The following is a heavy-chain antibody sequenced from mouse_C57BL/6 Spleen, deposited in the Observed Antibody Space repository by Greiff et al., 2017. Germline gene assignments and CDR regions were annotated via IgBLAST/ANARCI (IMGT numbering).Heavy chain of an antibody. CDR2: IHPNSGST. D-gene: IGHD1-1*01. Sequence: VQLQQPGAELVKPGASVKLSCKASGYTFTSYWMHWVKQRPGQGLEWIGMIHPNSGSTNYNEKFKSKATLTVDKSSSTAYMQLSSLTSEDAAVYYCARGDYGSRGAMDYWGQGTSVTVSS. J-gene: IGHJ4*01. CDR1: GYTFTSYW. CDR3: ARGDYGSRGAMDY. V-gene: IGHV1-64*01.